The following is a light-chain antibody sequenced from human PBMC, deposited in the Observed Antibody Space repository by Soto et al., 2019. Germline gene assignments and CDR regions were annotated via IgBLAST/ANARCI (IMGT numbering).Light chain of an antibody. Sequence: EIVMTQSPVTLSVSPGERATLSCRASQSVSSNAAWYQQRPGQAPRLLIYATSTRATGIPARFSGSGSGTEFTLTISSLQSEDFAVYYCQQYNQWPLFTFGPGTKVDI. J-gene: IGKJ3*01. CDR3: QQYNQWPLFT. CDR2: ATS. CDR1: QSVSSN. V-gene: IGKV3-15*01.